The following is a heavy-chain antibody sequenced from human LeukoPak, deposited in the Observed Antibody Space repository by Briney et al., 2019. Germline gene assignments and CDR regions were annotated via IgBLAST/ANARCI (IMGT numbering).Heavy chain of an antibody. CDR1: GGTFSSYT. CDR2: IIPILGIA. CDR3: AGLPDDYGDYVSDY. V-gene: IGHV1-69*02. D-gene: IGHD4-17*01. Sequence: SVKVSCKASGGTFSSYTISWVRQAPGQGLEWIGRIIPILGIANYAQKFQGRVTITADKSTSTAYMELSSLRSEDTAVYYCAGLPDDYGDYVSDYWGQGTLVTVSS. J-gene: IGHJ4*02.